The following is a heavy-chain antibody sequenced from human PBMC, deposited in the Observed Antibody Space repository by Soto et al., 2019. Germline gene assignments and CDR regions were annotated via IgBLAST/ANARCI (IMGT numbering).Heavy chain of an antibody. CDR1: GFTFSSYA. CDR3: AKGGGSKDYYDPRGDYLYYAYAMDV. CDR2: LSGSGVST. V-gene: IGHV3-23*01. Sequence: EVQLLESGGGLVQPGGSLRLSCAASGFTFSSYAMTWVRQAPGKGLEWVSALSGSGVSTYYADSVKGRFTISRDSSKNTLYLQMNSLRAEDTAVYYCAKGGGSKDYYDPRGDYLYYAYAMDVWGQGTTVTVSS. D-gene: IGHD3-22*01. J-gene: IGHJ6*02.